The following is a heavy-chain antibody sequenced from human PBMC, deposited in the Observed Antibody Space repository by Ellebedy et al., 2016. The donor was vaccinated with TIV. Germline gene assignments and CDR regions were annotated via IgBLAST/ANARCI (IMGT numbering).Heavy chain of an antibody. CDR2: ISGSGGST. D-gene: IGHD5-24*01. CDR3: AKDTEMATSYYFDY. CDR1: GFTFSSYA. Sequence: GGSLRLXXAASGFTFSSYAMSWVRQAPGKGLEWVSAISGSGGSTYYADSVKGRFTISRDNSKNTLYLQMNSLRAEDTALYYCAKDTEMATSYYFDYWGQGTLVTVSS. J-gene: IGHJ4*02. V-gene: IGHV3-23*01.